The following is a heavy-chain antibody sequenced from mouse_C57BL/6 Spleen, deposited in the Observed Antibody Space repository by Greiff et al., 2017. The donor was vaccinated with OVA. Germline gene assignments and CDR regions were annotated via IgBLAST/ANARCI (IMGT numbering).Heavy chain of an antibody. J-gene: IGHJ2*01. CDR3: TRRTDGGDY. CDR1: GYTFTDYE. V-gene: IGHV1-15*01. CDR2: IDPETGGT. Sequence: QVQLKESGAELVRPGASVTLSCKASGYTFTDYEMHWVKQTPVHGLEWIGAIDPETGGTAYNQKFKGKAILTADKSSSTAYMELRSLTSEDSAVYYCTRRTDGGDYWGQGTTLTVSS.